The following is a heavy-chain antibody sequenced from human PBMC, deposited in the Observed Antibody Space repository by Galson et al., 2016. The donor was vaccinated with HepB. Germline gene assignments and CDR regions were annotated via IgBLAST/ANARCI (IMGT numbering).Heavy chain of an antibody. V-gene: IGHV4-34*01. CDR3: TRGGGGHDYDIDY. CDR1: GGSISGYH. Sequence: SETLSLTCDVHGGSISGYHWNWIRQPPGKGLEWLGEINDGGITSYSPSLRSRVTMSVDTSKNQFSLNLTSVTTADTAVYYCTRGGGGHDYDIDYWGQGTLVTVSS. D-gene: IGHD5-12*01. CDR2: INDGGIT. J-gene: IGHJ4*02.